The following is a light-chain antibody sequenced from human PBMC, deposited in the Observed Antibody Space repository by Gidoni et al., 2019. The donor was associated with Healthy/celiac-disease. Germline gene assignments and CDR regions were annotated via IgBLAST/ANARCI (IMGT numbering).Light chain of an antibody. J-gene: IGLJ2*01. CDR2: DVS. CDR1: SSDGGGYNY. V-gene: IGLV2-11*01. Sequence: QSALTQPRPVSGSPGQPVTISCTGTSSDGGGYNYVPWYQQHPGKAPKLMIYDVSKRPSWVPDRFSGSKSGNSASLTISGLQAEDEADYYCCSYAGSYTFEVFGGGTKLTVL. CDR3: CSYAGSYTFEV.